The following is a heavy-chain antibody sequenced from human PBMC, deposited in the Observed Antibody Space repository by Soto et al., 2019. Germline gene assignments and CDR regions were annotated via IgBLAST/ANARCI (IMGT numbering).Heavy chain of an antibody. J-gene: IGHJ4*02. Sequence: QVQLQESGPGLVKPSQTLSLTCTVSGGSISSGDYYWSWIRQPPGKGLEWIGYSYYRWSTYYNPSLKSRVTISVDTSKNQFSLKLSSVTAADTAVYYCARDALEYSSGWYIDYWGQGTLVTFSS. CDR3: ARDALEYSSGWYIDY. V-gene: IGHV4-30-4*01. CDR1: GGSISSGDYY. CDR2: SYYRWST. D-gene: IGHD6-19*01.